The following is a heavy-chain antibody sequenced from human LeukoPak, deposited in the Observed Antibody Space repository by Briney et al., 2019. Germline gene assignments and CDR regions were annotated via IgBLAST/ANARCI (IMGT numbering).Heavy chain of an antibody. J-gene: IGHJ4*02. Sequence: GGSLRLSCAASGFILNNYAMSWVRQAPGKGLEWVSSISGTGATTYYADSVKGRFAISRDNSKNTLYLQMSSLRAEDTAVYYCVKDQRFGDLDDYRGQGTLVTVSS. V-gene: IGHV3-23*01. CDR2: ISGTGATT. CDR3: VKDQRFGDLDDY. D-gene: IGHD3-10*01. CDR1: GFILNNYA.